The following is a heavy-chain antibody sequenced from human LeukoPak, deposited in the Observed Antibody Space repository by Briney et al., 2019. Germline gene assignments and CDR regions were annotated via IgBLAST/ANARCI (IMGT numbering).Heavy chain of an antibody. Sequence: PSETLSLTCTVSGDSMSSYYWNFIRQPAGKGLEWIGRIHTSWTTYYNPSLKSRITMSVDTSRNQFSLRLTSVTAADTAVYYCARGDYYDGRGRNWFDPWGQGTLVTVSS. J-gene: IGHJ5*02. CDR2: IHTSWTT. V-gene: IGHV4-4*07. D-gene: IGHD4-23*01. CDR3: ARGDYYDGRGRNWFDP. CDR1: GDSMSSYY.